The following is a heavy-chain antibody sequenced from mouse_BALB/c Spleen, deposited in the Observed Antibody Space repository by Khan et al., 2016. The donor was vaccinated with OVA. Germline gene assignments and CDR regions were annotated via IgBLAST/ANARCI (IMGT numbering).Heavy chain of an antibody. J-gene: IGHJ3*01. CDR3: ASHLTGSFAY. CDR2: ISSGGDYT. V-gene: IGHV5-6*01. D-gene: IGHD4-1*01. CDR1: GFTFSSYS. Sequence: EVELVESGGDLVEPGGSLKLSCAASGFTFSSYSMSWVRQTPDKRLEWVATISSGGDYTYYPDNVKGRFTISRDNAKNTLYLQMSSLKSEDTAMYYCASHLTGSFAYWGQGLWSLSLQ.